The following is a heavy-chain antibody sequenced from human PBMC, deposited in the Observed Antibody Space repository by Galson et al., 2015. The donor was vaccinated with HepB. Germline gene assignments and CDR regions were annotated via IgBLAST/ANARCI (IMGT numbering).Heavy chain of an antibody. CDR2: INAGNGNT. D-gene: IGHD3-3*01. V-gene: IGHV1-3*01. CDR3: ATPPLYDFWSDYDY. J-gene: IGHJ4*02. Sequence: SVKVSCKASGYTFTSYAMHWVRQAPGQRLEWMGWINAGNGNTKYSQKFQGRVTITRDTSASTAYMELSSLRSEDTAVYYCATPPLYDFWSDYDYWGQGTLVTVSS. CDR1: GYTFTSYA.